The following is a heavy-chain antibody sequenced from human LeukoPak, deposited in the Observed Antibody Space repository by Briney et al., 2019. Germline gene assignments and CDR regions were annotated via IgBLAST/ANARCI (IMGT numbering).Heavy chain of an antibody. J-gene: IGHJ3*02. V-gene: IGHV4-30-2*01. D-gene: IGHD3-22*01. CDR2: IYHSGST. CDR1: GGSISSGGYS. Sequence: SETLSLTCAVSGGSISSGGYSWSWIRQPPGQGLEWIGYIYHSGSTYYNPSLKSRVTISVDRSKNQFSLKLSSVTAADTAVYYCARVKYDSSGYYDAFDIWGQGTMVTVSS. CDR3: ARVKYDSSGYYDAFDI.